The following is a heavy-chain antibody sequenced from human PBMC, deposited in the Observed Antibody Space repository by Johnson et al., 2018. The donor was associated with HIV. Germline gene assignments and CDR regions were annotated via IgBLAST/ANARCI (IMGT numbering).Heavy chain of an antibody. J-gene: IGHJ3*02. Sequence: VQLVESGGGLVQPGGSLRLSCAASGFTFSSYDMHWVRQATGQGLEWVSAIGTAGDTYYPGSVKGRFTISRENAKNSLYLQMNSLRAGDTAVYYCARSSWGGSSLGAFDIWGQGTMVTVSS. D-gene: IGHD1-26*01. CDR1: GFTFSSYD. CDR3: ARSSWGGSSLGAFDI. CDR2: IGTAGDT. V-gene: IGHV3-13*01.